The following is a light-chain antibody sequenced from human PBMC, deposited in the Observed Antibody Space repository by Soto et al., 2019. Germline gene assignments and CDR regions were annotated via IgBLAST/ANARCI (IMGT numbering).Light chain of an antibody. V-gene: IGLV3-21*02. Sequence: SYELTQPPSVSVAPGQTARITCGGNNIGAYSVYWYQQKPGQAPVLVVYDDTNRSSGIPGRFSGSNSGNTATLTISSVEAGDEAAYYCQVWDSDSDPSYVFGGGTKVTVL. CDR1: NIGAYS. CDR3: QVWDSDSDPSYV. J-gene: IGLJ1*01. CDR2: DDT.